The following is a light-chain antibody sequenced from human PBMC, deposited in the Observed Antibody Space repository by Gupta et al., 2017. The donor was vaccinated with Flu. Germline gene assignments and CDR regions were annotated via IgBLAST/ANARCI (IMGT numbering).Light chain of an antibody. CDR1: RTLLYNPNNKNY. CDR3: QQEDNTPQE. V-gene: IGKV4-1*01. Sequence: DIVMTQSPDSLAVSLGERATINCKSSRTLLYNPNNKNYLAWYQQKPGQPPKLLIYWASTRQSGVPDRFSGSGSGTDFTLTISSLQAEDVAVYYCQQEDNTPQEFGQGTKVEIK. J-gene: IGKJ1*01. CDR2: WAS.